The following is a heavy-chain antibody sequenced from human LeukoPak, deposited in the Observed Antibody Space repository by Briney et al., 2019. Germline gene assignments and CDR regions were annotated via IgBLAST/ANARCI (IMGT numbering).Heavy chain of an antibody. CDR3: ASTAVADMAKYYYSYYLDV. J-gene: IGHJ6*03. V-gene: IGHV3-7*01. Sequence: PGGSLRLSCAASGFTFSSYGMHWVRQAPGKGLEWVANIKQDGSDKYYVDSVKGRFTISRDNAKNSLYLQVNSLRAEDTAVYYCASTAVADMAKYYYSYYLDVWGKGTTVTVSS. CDR1: GFTFSSYG. CDR2: IKQDGSDK. D-gene: IGHD6-19*01.